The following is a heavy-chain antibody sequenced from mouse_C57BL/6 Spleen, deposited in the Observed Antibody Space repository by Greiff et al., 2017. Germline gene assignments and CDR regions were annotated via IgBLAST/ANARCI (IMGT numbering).Heavy chain of an antibody. CDR2: IHPNSGST. CDR1: GYTFTSYW. V-gene: IGHV1-64*01. Sequence: VQLQQPGAELVKPGASVKLSCKASGYTFTSYWMHWVKQRPGQGLEWIGMIHPNSGSTNYNEKFKSKATLTVYKSSSTAYMQLSSLTSEDSAVYYCATNYYGSSSYYFDYWGQGTTLTVSS. J-gene: IGHJ2*01. D-gene: IGHD1-1*01. CDR3: ATNYYGSSSYYFDY.